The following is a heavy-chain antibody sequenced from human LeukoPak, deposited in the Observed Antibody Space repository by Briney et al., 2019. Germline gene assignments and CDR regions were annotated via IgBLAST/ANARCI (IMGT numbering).Heavy chain of an antibody. CDR3: ARGDCSSTSCSWGYYYGMDV. CDR1: GYTFTGYY. V-gene: IGHV1-2*02. J-gene: IGHJ6*04. Sequence: ASVKVSCKASGYTFTGYYMHWVRQAPGQGLEWMGWINPNSGGTNYAQKFQGRVTITRDTSISTAYMELSRLRSDDAAVYYCARGDCSSTSCSWGYYYGMDVWGKGTTVTVSS. CDR2: INPNSGGT. D-gene: IGHD2-2*01.